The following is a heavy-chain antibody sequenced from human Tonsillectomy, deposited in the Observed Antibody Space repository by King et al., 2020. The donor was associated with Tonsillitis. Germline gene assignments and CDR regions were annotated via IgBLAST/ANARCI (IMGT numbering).Heavy chain of an antibody. CDR1: GGSVSSGSYY. V-gene: IGHV4-61*01. D-gene: IGHD3-9*01. Sequence: VQLQESGPGLVKPSETLSLTCTVSGGSVSSGSYYWSWIRQPPGKGLEWFGYIYYSGSTNYNPSLKSRITISLDTSKNPFSLKLSSVTAADTAVYYCARVYYDILTGYSPQGWLDPWGQGTLVTVSS. CDR3: ARVYYDILTGYSPQGWLDP. J-gene: IGHJ5*02. CDR2: IYYSGST.